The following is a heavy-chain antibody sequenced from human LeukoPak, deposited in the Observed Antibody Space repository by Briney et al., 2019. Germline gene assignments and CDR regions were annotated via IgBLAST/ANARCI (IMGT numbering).Heavy chain of an antibody. D-gene: IGHD5-18*01. CDR1: AFSFSRYS. Sequence: GGSLRLSCAASAFSFSRYSMNWVRQAPGKALEWVSYIISTSSAIYYADSVKGRFTISRDNAKNSLYLQMNSLRDEDTAVYYCARSRGYTYAGLGEVLDYWGQGTPVTVSS. V-gene: IGHV3-48*02. CDR2: IISTSSAI. J-gene: IGHJ4*02. CDR3: ARSRGYTYAGLGEVLDY.